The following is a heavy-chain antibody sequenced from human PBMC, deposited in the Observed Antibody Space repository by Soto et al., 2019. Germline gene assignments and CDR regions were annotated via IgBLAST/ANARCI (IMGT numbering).Heavy chain of an antibody. D-gene: IGHD5-18*01. CDR3: ARGRRRGYSYGYVDY. J-gene: IGHJ4*02. Sequence: WILQQKGKGLEWIGYIYYSGSTNYNPSLKSRVTISVDTSKNQFSLKLSSVTAADTAVYYCARGRRRGYSYGYVDYWGQGTLVTVSS. CDR2: IYYSGST. V-gene: IGHV4-59*01.